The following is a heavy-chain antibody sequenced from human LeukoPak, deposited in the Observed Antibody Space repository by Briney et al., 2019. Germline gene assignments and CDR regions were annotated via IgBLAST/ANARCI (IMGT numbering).Heavy chain of an antibody. J-gene: IGHJ4*02. CDR1: GGSISSYY. D-gene: IGHD6-19*01. Sequence: PSETLSLTCTVSGGSISSYYWSWIRQPPGKGLEWIGEINHSGSTNYNPSLKSRVTISVDTSKNQFSLKLSSVTAADTAVYYCARGPASSGWRHWGQGTLVTVSS. CDR2: INHSGST. V-gene: IGHV4-34*01. CDR3: ARGPASSGWRH.